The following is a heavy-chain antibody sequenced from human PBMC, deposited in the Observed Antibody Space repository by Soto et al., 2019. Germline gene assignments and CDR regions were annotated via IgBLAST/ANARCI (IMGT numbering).Heavy chain of an antibody. J-gene: IGHJ6*02. D-gene: IGHD3-3*01. CDR2: IYHSGST. Sequence: VQLQESGPGLVKPSGTLSLTCAVSGGSISSSNWWSWVRQPPGKGLEWSGEIYHSGSTNYNPSLKSRVAKSVDKSKNLCSLKLSFVTAADTALYYCARVGYRYYDFWSGYYPYYGMDVWGQGTTVTVSS. CDR3: ARVGYRYYDFWSGYYPYYGMDV. V-gene: IGHV4-4*02. CDR1: GGSISSSNW.